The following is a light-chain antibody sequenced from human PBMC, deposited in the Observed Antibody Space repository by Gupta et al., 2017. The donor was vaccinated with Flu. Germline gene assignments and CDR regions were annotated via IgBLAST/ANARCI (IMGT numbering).Light chain of an antibody. J-gene: IGKJ2*01. V-gene: IGKV3-15*01. CDR2: AVS. Sequence: ILSVSPGDRATLSCRASQNVNNNMAWYQQKPGQAPRLLIYAVSTRATGVPARFGGSGSGTEFTLTISSLQSEDFALYFCLQYDNWPPLYTFGQGTKLDIK. CDR1: QNVNNN. CDR3: LQYDNWPPLYT.